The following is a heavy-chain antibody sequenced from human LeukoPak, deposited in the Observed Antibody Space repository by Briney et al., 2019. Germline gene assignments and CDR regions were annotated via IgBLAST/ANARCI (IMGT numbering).Heavy chain of an antibody. V-gene: IGHV1-24*01. CDR3: ATDGPGIAVAGHRYYYYYGMDV. CDR2: FNPEDGET. D-gene: IGHD6-19*01. CDR1: GYTLTELS. J-gene: IGHJ6*02. Sequence: GASVKVSCKVSGYTLTELSMHWVRQAPGKGLEGMGGFNPEDGETIYAQKFQGRVTMTEATSTDTAYMELSSLRSEDTAVYYCATDGPGIAVAGHRYYYYYGMDVWGQGTTVTVSS.